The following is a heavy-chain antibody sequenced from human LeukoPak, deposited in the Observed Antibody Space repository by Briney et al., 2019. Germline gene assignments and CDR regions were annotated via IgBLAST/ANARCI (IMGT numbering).Heavy chain of an antibody. Sequence: ASVKVSCKASGYTFTSYAMNWVRQAPGQGLEWMGWINTNTGNPTYAQGFTGRFVFSLDTSVSTAYLHISSLKAEDTAVYYCAGDLRTYFDWYYFDYWGQGTLVTVSS. CDR1: GYTFTSYA. J-gene: IGHJ4*02. CDR3: AGDLRTYFDWYYFDY. CDR2: INTNTGNP. D-gene: IGHD3-9*01. V-gene: IGHV7-4-1*02.